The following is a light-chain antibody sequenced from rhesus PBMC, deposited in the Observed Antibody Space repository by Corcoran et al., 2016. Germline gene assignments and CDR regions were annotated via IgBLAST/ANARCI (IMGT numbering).Light chain of an antibody. J-gene: IGKJ2*01. CDR2: AAS. CDR3: LQHNSYPYS. Sequence: DIQMTQSPSSLSASVGDTVTITCRASQGISSYLNWFQQKPGKAPKLLIYAASRLESGVLSRFSGSGSGTEFTLTISSLQPENFAAYYCLQHNSYPYSFGQGTKVEIK. CDR1: QGISSY. V-gene: IGKV1-28*01.